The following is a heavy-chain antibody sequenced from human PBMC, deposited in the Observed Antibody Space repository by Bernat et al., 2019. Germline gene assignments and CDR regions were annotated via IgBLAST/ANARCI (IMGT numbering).Heavy chain of an antibody. Sequence: QVQLVQSGTEVKKPGASVRVSCKTSGYTFTHHGIGWVRQAPGQGLEWLGWISGYNGDTIYAQRLQGRVTMTTYTPTNTAYIELTSLRPDDTAVYYCARDPSNTSGWYAYFDSWGQGTLVTVSS. CDR3: ARDPSNTSGWYAYFDS. V-gene: IGHV1-18*01. CDR2: ISGYNGDT. CDR1: GYTFTHHG. D-gene: IGHD6-19*01. J-gene: IGHJ4*02.